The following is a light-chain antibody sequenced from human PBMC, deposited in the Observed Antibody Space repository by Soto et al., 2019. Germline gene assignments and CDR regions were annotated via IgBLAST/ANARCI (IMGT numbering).Light chain of an antibody. V-gene: IGLV2-14*01. J-gene: IGLJ3*02. CDR2: EVS. CDR3: SSYRSSSSWV. CDR1: SSDVGGHNY. Sequence: QSALTQPASVSGSPGQSITISCTGTSSDVGGHNYVSWYQQHPGKAPKLMIYEVSDRPSGVSHRFSGSKSGNTASLTISGLQAEDEADYYCSSYRSSSSWVFGGGTQLTVL.